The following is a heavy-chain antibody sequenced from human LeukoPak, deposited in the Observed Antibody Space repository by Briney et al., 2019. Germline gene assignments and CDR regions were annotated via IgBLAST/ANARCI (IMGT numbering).Heavy chain of an antibody. V-gene: IGHV4-39*07. J-gene: IGHJ4*02. CDR2: IYHSGNT. CDR3: ARDLSDYYDSLSLRHFDY. CDR1: GGSISSGSYY. Sequence: MPSETLSLTCTVSGGSISSGSYYWGWIRQPPGKGLEWIGSIYHSGNTYYNPSLKSRVTISVDTSKNQFSLQLSSVTAADTAVYYCARDLSDYYDSLSLRHFDYWGQGTLVTVSS. D-gene: IGHD3-22*01.